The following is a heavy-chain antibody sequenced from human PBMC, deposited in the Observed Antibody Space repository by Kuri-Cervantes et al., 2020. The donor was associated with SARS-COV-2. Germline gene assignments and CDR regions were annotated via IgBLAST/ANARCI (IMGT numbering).Heavy chain of an antibody. J-gene: IGHJ4*02. CDR2: ISGSGGST. CDR3: TRHPTYFDY. CDR1: GFTFSSYE. V-gene: IGHV3-23*01. Sequence: GESLKISCAASGFTFSSYEMNWVRQAPGKGLEWVSAISGSGGSTYYADSVKGRFTISRDNSKNTLYLQMNSLKTEDTAVYYCTRHPTYFDYWGQGTLVTVSS.